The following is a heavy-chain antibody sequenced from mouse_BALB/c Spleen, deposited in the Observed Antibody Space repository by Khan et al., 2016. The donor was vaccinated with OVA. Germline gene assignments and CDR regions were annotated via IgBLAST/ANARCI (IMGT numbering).Heavy chain of an antibody. D-gene: IGHD2-3*01. J-gene: IGHJ1*01. CDR3: AGLGYYEYIDV. Sequence: EVKLLESGGDLVQPGGSLKLSCAASGFDFSRYWMSWVRQAPGKGLEWIGEINPDSSTINYTPSLKEQFIISRDNAKNTLYLQMSKVRSEDTAIYYCAGLGYYEYIDVWGEGTTVTVSS. CDR2: INPDSSTI. V-gene: IGHV4-1*02. CDR1: GFDFSRYW.